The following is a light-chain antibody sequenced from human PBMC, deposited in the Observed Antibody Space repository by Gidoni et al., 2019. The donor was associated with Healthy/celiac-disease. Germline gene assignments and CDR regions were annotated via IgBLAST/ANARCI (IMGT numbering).Light chain of an antibody. CDR3: QQRSNWPPWT. CDR1: QSVSSY. V-gene: IGKV3-11*01. Sequence: EIVLTQSPATLSLSPGERATLSCRASQSVSSYLAWYQQKPGQAPRLLIYDASNRATGIPARFSGSGSGTDFPLPISSLEPEDFAVYYCQQRSNWPPWTFGQRTKVEI. J-gene: IGKJ1*01. CDR2: DAS.